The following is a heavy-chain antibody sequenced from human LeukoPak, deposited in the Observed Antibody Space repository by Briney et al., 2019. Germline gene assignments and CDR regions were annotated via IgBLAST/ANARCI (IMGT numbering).Heavy chain of an antibody. J-gene: IGHJ4*02. CDR3: ARGPYCTSTSCYLDY. CDR1: GGSISSYY. V-gene: IGHV4-4*07. Sequence: SETLSLTCTVSGGSISSYYWSWIRQPAGKGLEWIGRIYSSGSTNYNPSLKSRVTMSVDTSKNQFSLKLSSVTAADTAVHYCARGPYCTSTSCYLDYWGQGTLVTVSS. CDR2: IYSSGST. D-gene: IGHD2-2*01.